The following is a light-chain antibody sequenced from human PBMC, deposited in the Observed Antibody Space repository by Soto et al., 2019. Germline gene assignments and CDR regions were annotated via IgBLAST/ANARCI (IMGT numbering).Light chain of an antibody. V-gene: IGKV1-5*03. J-gene: IGKJ5*01. CDR3: QQYNSYSKT. CDR2: KAS. Sequence: DIQMTQSHSTLSASVGDRVTITCRASQSISSWLAWYQQKPGKAPKLLIYKASSLESGVPSRFSGSGSGTEFTLTISSLQPDDFATYYCQQYNSYSKTFGQGTRLEI. CDR1: QSISSW.